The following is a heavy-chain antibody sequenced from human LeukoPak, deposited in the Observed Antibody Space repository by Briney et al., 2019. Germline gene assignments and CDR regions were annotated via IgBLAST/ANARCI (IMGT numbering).Heavy chain of an antibody. D-gene: IGHD3-3*01. J-gene: IGHJ4*02. CDR1: GFTFSSYA. CDR3: ARDKGDFWSGTKYYFDY. Sequence: GGSLRVSCAASGFTFSSYAMHWVRQAPGKGLEWVAVISYDGSNKYYADSVKGRFTISRDNSKNTLYLQMNSLRAEDTAVYYCARDKGDFWSGTKYYFDYWGQGTLVTVSS. CDR2: ISYDGSNK. V-gene: IGHV3-30-3*01.